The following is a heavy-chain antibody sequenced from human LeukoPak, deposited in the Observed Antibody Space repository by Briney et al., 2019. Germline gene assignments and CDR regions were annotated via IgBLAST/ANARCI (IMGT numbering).Heavy chain of an antibody. J-gene: IGHJ4*02. Sequence: GGSLRLSCAASGFAFSDYYMSWIRQAPGRRVQWVSYIGSSGSTIYYADSVKGRFTISRDNAKNSLYLQMNSLRAEDTAVYYCARDLMVRGASDYWGQGTLVTVSS. D-gene: IGHD3-10*01. CDR1: GFAFSDYY. CDR2: IGSSGSTI. CDR3: ARDLMVRGASDY. V-gene: IGHV3-11*01.